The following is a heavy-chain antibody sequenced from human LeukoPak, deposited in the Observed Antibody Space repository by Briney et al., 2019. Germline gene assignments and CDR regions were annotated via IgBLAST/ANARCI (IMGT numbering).Heavy chain of an antibody. J-gene: IGHJ4*02. CDR1: GFTFSSYA. V-gene: IGHV3-21*01. CDR3: ARDRSGLLRFGELNYFDY. D-gene: IGHD3-10*01. CDR2: ISSSSSYI. Sequence: GGSLRLSCAASGFTFSSYAMSWVRQAPGKGLEWVSSISSSSSYIYYADSVKGRFTISRDNAKNSLYLQMNSLRAEDTAVYYCARDRSGLLRFGELNYFDYWGQGTLVTVSS.